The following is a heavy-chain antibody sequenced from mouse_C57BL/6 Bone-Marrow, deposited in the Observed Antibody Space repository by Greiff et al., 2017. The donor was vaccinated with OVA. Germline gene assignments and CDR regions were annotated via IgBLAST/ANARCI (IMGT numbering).Heavy chain of an antibody. J-gene: IGHJ3*01. Sequence: QVQLQQPGAELVKPEASVKISCKASGYTFSHYWMNWVKQRPGKGLEWIGKIYPGDGDTNYNAKFKGKASLTADNSSSTAYMHLSSLTSDDSAVYFFAKGAYWGQGTLVTVSS. CDR2: IYPGDGDT. CDR3: AKGAY. V-gene: IGHV1-80*01. CDR1: GYTFSHYW.